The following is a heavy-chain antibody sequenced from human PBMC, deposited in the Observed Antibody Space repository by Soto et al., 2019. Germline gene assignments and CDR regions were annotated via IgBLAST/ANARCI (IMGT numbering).Heavy chain of an antibody. CDR2: INPNSGGT. J-gene: IGHJ4*02. CDR1: GYTNTGYY. D-gene: IGHD2-15*01. V-gene: IGHV1-2*02. CDR3: ARDILFDY. Sequence: ASVKVSCQASGYTNTGYYMHWVRQAPGQGLEWMGWINPNSGGTNYAQKFQGRVTITRDTSASTAYMELSSLRSEDTAVYYRARDILFDYWGQGTLVTVSS.